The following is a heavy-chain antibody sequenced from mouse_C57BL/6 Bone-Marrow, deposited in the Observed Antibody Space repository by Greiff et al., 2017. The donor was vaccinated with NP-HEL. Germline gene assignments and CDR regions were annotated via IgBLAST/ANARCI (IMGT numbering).Heavy chain of an antibody. D-gene: IGHD1-1*01. J-gene: IGHJ2*01. CDR3: TFITTVVSDY. Sequence: EVQLQESGTVLARPGASVKMSCKTSGYTFTSYWMHWVKQRPGQGLEWIGAIYPGNSDTSYNQKFKGKAKLTAVASASTAYMELSSLTNEDSAVYYCTFITTVVSDYWGQGTTLSVCS. V-gene: IGHV1-5*01. CDR1: GYTFTSYW. CDR2: IYPGNSDT.